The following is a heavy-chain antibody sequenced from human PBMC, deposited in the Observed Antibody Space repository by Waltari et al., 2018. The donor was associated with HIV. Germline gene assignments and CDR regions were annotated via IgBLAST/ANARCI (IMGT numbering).Heavy chain of an antibody. Sequence: QVQLQESGPGLVKHSQTLSLTCTVSGGSISSYGYYWSWIRQYPGKGLEWIGYIANSGSTYYNPSLKSRVTISVDTSKNQFSLKLSSVTAADTAVYYCAREGGSSSYDYWGQGTLVTVSP. CDR2: IANSGST. CDR3: AREGGSSSYDY. CDR1: GGSISSYGYY. V-gene: IGHV4-31*03. J-gene: IGHJ4*02. D-gene: IGHD2-15*01.